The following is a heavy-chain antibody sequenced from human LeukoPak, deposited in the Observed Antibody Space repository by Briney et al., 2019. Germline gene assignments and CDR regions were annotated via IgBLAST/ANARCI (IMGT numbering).Heavy chain of an antibody. Sequence: PGGSLRLSCAASGFSFSTYGMHWVRQAPGKGLEWVAVIWHVASADFYGDSVKGRFSISRDDSRNTVYLQMDSLRADDTALYYCAKDHAGGWSGYFDYWGQGTLVTVSS. D-gene: IGHD6-19*01. CDR2: IWHVASAD. J-gene: IGHJ4*02. V-gene: IGHV3-33*06. CDR1: GFSFSTYG. CDR3: AKDHAGGWSGYFDY.